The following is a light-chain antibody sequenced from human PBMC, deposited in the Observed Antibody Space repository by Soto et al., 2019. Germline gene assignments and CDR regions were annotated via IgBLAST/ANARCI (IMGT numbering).Light chain of an antibody. V-gene: IGLV2-14*03. CDR3: CAYSTSGTHV. J-gene: IGLJ1*01. Sequence: QSALTQPASVSGSPGQSITFSCTGTSSDVGSYDYFSWHQQHPGKAPKLIIYDVNNRPSGVPSRFSGSKSGNTASLIISGLQTEDEADYYCCAYSTSGTHVFGTGTKLTVL. CDR2: DVN. CDR1: SSDVGSYDY.